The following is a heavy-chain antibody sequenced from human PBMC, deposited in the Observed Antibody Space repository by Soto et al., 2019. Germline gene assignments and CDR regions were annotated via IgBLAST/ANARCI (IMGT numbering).Heavy chain of an antibody. D-gene: IGHD1-7*01. CDR2: ISWNSGSI. CDR1: GFTFDDYA. CDR3: AKARTGTTLDY. J-gene: IGHJ4*02. Sequence: LRLSCAASGFTFDDYAMHWVRQAPGKGLEWVSGISWNSGSIGYADSVKGRFTISRDNAKNSLYLQMNSLRAEDTALYYCAKARTGTTLDYWGQGTLVTVSS. V-gene: IGHV3-9*01.